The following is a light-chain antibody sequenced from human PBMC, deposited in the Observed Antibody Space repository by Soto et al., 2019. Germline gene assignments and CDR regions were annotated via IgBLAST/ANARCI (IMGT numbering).Light chain of an antibody. Sequence: QAVVTQPPSVSGAPGQRVTISCTGSSSNIGAGYDVHWYQQLPGTAPKRLIYGNSNRPSGVPDRFSGSKSGTSASLAITGLQAEDEADYYCQTYDISLSGWKVFGGGTKLTVL. CDR1: SSNIGAGYD. CDR2: GNS. J-gene: IGLJ2*01. CDR3: QTYDISLSGWKV. V-gene: IGLV1-40*01.